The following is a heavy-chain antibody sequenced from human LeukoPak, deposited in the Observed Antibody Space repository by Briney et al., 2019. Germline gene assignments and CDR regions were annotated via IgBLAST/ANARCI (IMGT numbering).Heavy chain of an antibody. CDR1: GFTFSSYS. D-gene: IGHD3/OR15-3a*01. V-gene: IGHV3-21*01. CDR2: ISSSSSYI. Sequence: GGSLRLSCAASGFTFSSYSMNWVRQAPGKGLEWVSFISSSSSYIYYADSLKGRFTISRDNSKNTLYLQMNSLRAEDTAVYYCAREVSDWRYFDYWGQGTLVTVSS. CDR3: AREVSDWRYFDY. J-gene: IGHJ4*02.